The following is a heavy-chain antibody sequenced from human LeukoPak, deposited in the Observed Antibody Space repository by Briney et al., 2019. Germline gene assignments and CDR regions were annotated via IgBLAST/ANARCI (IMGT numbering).Heavy chain of an antibody. V-gene: IGHV3-23*01. J-gene: IGHJ4*02. CDR2: VNANGINT. Sequence: GGSLRLSCAASGFAFNFYAMTWIRQAPGKGLQWLSTVNANGINTYYADSVRGRFTISRDNSKNTLYLQLNSLRAEDTAIYYCAKGAGYCSRTSCYPIDYWGQGALVTVSS. D-gene: IGHD2-2*01. CDR3: AKGAGYCSRTSCYPIDY. CDR1: GFAFNFYA.